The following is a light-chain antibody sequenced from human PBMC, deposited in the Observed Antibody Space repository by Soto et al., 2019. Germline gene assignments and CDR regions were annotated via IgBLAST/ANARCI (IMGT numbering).Light chain of an antibody. V-gene: IGLV2-14*01. CDR3: SSYTTSNTRQIV. CDR1: SSDVGGYTY. J-gene: IGLJ1*01. Sequence: QSALTQPASVSGSPGQAITISCTGTSSDVGGYTYVSWYQQHPGKAPKFIIYDVSNRPSGVSNRFSGSKSGNTASLTISGLQAKDEAAYYCSSYTTSNTRQIVFGTGTKLTVL. CDR2: DVS.